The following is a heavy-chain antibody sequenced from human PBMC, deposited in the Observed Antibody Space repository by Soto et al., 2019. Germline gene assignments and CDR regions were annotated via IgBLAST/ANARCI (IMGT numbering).Heavy chain of an antibody. Sequence: ASVKVSCKASGGTFSSYAISWVRQAPGQGLEWMGGIIPIFGTANYAQKFQGRVTITADESTSTAYMELSSLRSEDTAVYYCARDYPGISCIAAAGTLNCAFDIWGQGTMVTVSS. J-gene: IGHJ3*02. D-gene: IGHD6-13*01. CDR1: GGTFSSYA. CDR3: ARDYPGISCIAAAGTLNCAFDI. V-gene: IGHV1-69*13. CDR2: IIPIFGTA.